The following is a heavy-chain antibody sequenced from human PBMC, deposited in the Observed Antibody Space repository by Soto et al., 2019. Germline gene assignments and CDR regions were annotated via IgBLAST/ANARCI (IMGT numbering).Heavy chain of an antibody. J-gene: IGHJ4*02. CDR1: GFNFSVSS. CDR3: AIEGAGFGQ. V-gene: IGHV3-73*01. CDR2: IRSKAKDYAT. Sequence: EVQLVESGGGLVQPGGSVKLSCAASGFNFSVSSMHWVRQASGKGLEWVGRIRSKAKDYATAYAESVKGRFAISRDDLKNTMYLQMSSVRTEDTAMYYCAIEGAGFGQWGQGTLVTVSS. D-gene: IGHD1-26*01.